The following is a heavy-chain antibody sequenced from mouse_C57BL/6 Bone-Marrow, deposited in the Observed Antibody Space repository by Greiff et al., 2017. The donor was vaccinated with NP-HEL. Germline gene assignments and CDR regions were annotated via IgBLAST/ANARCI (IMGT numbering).Heavy chain of an antibody. CDR1: GFTFSDYG. CDR2: ISSGSSTI. J-gene: IGHJ4*01. V-gene: IGHV5-17*01. Sequence: EVQRVESGGGLVKPGGSLKLSCAASGFTFSDYGMHWVRQAPEKGLEWVAYISSGSSTIYYADTVKGRFTIARDNAKNTLFLQMTSLRSEDTAMYYCARIGYFAMDYWGQGTSVTVSS. CDR3: ARIGYFAMDY.